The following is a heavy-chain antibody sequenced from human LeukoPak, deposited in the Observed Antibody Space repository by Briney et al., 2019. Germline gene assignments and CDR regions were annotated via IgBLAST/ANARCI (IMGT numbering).Heavy chain of an antibody. J-gene: IGHJ3*02. Sequence: ASVVVSCKASGYTFTSYGISWVRQAPGQGLEWMGWISAYNGNTNYAQKLQGRVTMTTDTSTSTAYMELRSLRSDDTAVYYCARTITMIVVVIRHDAFDIWGQGTMVTVSS. CDR1: GYTFTSYG. CDR2: ISAYNGNT. D-gene: IGHD3-22*01. CDR3: ARTITMIVVVIRHDAFDI. V-gene: IGHV1-18*01.